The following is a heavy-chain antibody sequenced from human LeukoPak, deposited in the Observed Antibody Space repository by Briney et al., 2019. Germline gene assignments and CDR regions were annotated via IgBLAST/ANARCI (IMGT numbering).Heavy chain of an antibody. J-gene: IGHJ1*01. Sequence: GGSLRLSCAASGFTFSTYWIHWVRQAPGKGLVWVSRIKSDGGTNYADSVKGRFTISKDNAKKTVSLQMNSLRPEDTGVYYCARAPSEIGGYYPEYFRHWGQGTLVTVSS. V-gene: IGHV3-74*01. D-gene: IGHD3-22*01. CDR2: IKSDGGT. CDR3: ARAPSEIGGYYPEYFRH. CDR1: GFTFSTYW.